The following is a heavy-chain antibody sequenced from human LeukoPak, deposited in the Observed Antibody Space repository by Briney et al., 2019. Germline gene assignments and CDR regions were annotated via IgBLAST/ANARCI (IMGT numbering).Heavy chain of an antibody. CDR3: ARAITIFGVVIRRYGMDV. Sequence: GASVRVSCKASGYTFTSYDINWVRQAPGQGLEWMGWMNPNSGNTGYAQEFQGRVTMTRNTSISTAYMELSSLRSEDTAVYYCARAITIFGVVIRRYGMDVWGQGTTVTVSS. V-gene: IGHV1-8*01. CDR2: MNPNSGNT. D-gene: IGHD3-3*01. CDR1: GYTFTSYD. J-gene: IGHJ6*02.